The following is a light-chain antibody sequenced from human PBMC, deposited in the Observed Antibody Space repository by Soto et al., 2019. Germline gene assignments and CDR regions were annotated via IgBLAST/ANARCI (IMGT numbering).Light chain of an antibody. J-gene: IGLJ3*02. CDR3: QSYDGAWV. Sequence: NFMLTQPHSVSDSPGKTVIISCTRSSGSIASNYVQWYQQRPGSAPTTVIYEDYQRPSGVPDRFSGSIDSSSNSASLTISRLRTEDEADYYCQSYDGAWVFGGGTQLTVL. V-gene: IGLV6-57*04. CDR2: EDY. CDR1: SGSIASNY.